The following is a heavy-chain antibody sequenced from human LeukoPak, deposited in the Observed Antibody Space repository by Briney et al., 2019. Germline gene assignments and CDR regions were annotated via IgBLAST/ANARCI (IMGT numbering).Heavy chain of an antibody. CDR3: AKGIVGATAYFDY. CDR1: GFTFSSYG. V-gene: IGHV3-7*03. D-gene: IGHD1-26*01. CDR2: INQDGSEK. J-gene: IGHJ4*02. Sequence: GGSLRLSCAASGFTFSSYGMSWVRQAPGKGLEWVANINQDGSEKYFVDSVKGRFTISRDNSKNTLYLQMNSLRAEDTAVYYCAKGIVGATAYFDYWGQGTLVTVSS.